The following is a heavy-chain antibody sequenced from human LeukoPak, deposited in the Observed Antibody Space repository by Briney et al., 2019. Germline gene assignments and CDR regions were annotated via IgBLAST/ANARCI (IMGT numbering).Heavy chain of an antibody. J-gene: IGHJ3*02. CDR1: GYTFTSYG. D-gene: IGHD3-22*01. CDR3: AKNYSYDNTGYWGAFDI. Sequence: RASAKVSCKASGYTFTSYGIGWVRQAPGQGLEWMGWISTYNGKRNYAQKFQDRVTMTTDTSTSTAYMELRSLRSDDTAIYHCAKNYSYDNTGYWGAFDIWGQGTMVTVSS. V-gene: IGHV1-18*01. CDR2: ISTYNGKR.